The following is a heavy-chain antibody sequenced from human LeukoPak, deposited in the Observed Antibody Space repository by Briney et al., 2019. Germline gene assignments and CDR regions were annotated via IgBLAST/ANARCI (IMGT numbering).Heavy chain of an antibody. J-gene: IGHJ4*02. CDR2: ISGYNGYT. CDR1: GYIFTSYG. V-gene: IGHV1-18*01. CDR3: ARDLTHRRNYDSSGYQIVPAF. D-gene: IGHD3-22*01. Sequence: GASVKVSCKASGYIFTSYGISWVRQAPGQGLEWMGWISGYNGYTKYTQKLQGRVTMTTDTSTNTAYMEVRSLRSDDTAVYYCARDLTHRRNYDSSGYQIVPAFWGQGTLVTVPS.